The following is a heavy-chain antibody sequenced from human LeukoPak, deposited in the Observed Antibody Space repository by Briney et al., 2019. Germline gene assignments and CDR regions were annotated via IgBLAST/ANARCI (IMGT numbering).Heavy chain of an antibody. CDR1: GFTFNKYW. D-gene: IGHD3-10*01. CDR2: INNEGNDT. CDR3: ARGIYGNFDY. V-gene: IGHV3-74*01. J-gene: IGHJ4*02. Sequence: GGSLRLSCAASGFTFNKYWMHWVRQVPRKGLIWVPRINNEGNDTNYVDSVKGRFTISRDNAKNTLYLQMNGLRAEDTAVYYCARGIYGNFDYWGQGSLVTVSS.